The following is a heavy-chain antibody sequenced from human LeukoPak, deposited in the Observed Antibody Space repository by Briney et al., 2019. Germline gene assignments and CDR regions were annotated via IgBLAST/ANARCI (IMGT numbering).Heavy chain of an antibody. CDR3: ARRLIAARLFDY. V-gene: IGHV3-11*01. CDR1: GFPFSDYY. J-gene: IGHJ4*02. D-gene: IGHD6-6*01. Sequence: GGSLRLSCAASGFPFSDYYMSWIRQAPGKGLEWVSYISSSGSTIYYADSVKGRFTISRDNAKNSLYLQMNSLRAEDTAVYYCARRLIAARLFDYWGQGTLVTVSS. CDR2: ISSSGSTI.